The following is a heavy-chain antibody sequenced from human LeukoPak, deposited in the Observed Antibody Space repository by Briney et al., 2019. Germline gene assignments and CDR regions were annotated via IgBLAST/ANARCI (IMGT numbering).Heavy chain of an antibody. J-gene: IGHJ2*01. CDR3: ARDLDNGGSSIWYFDL. V-gene: IGHV4-59*01. Sequence: PSETLSLTCTVSGGSLSSYYWSWIRQPPGKGLEWIGYIYYSGSADYNPSLKSRVTMSVDTSKNQFSLKLSSVTAADTAVYYCARDLDNGGSSIWYFDLWGRGTLVTVSS. CDR1: GGSLSSYY. CDR2: IYYSGSA. D-gene: IGHD4-23*01.